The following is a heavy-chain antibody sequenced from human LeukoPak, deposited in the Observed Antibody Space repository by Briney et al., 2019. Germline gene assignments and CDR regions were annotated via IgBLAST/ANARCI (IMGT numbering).Heavy chain of an antibody. CDR1: GVTFSIYN. CDR2: ISTGGGTI. D-gene: IGHD6-13*01. CDR3: ARDDTSRQFDY. Sequence: GGSLRLSCAASGVTFSIYNMNWVRQAPGKGREWGSYISTGGGTIYYADSVKGRSTISRDTAKKSLYLQMNGLRAEDTAVYYCARDDTSRQFDYWGQGILVTVAS. J-gene: IGHJ4*02. V-gene: IGHV3-48*04.